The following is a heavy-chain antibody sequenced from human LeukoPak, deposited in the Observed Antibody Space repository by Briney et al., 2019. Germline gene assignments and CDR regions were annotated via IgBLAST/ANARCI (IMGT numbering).Heavy chain of an antibody. CDR2: IIPILGIA. D-gene: IGHD2-15*01. J-gene: IGHJ4*02. V-gene: IGHV1-69*02. CDR3: ARAPGISQAADY. CDR1: GGTFSSYT. Sequence: SVKVSCKASGGTFSSYTISWVRQAPGQGLEWMGRIIPILGIANYAQKFQGRVTITADKSTSTAYMELSSPRSEDTAVYYCARAPGISQAADYWGQGTLVTVSS.